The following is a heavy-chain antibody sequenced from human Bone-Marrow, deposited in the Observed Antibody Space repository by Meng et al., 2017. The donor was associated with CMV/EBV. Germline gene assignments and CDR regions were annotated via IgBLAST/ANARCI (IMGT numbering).Heavy chain of an antibody. D-gene: IGHD1-26*01. V-gene: IGHV3-21*01. CDR2: ISSSSSYI. CDR3: ASGSQGSIFDY. CDR1: GFTFSSYS. J-gene: IGHJ4*02. Sequence: GESLKISCAASGFTFSSYSMNWVRQAPGKGLEWVSSISSSSSYIYYADSVKGRFTISRDNAKNSLYLQMNSLRAEDTAVYYCASGSQGSIFDYWGQGTLVTVSS.